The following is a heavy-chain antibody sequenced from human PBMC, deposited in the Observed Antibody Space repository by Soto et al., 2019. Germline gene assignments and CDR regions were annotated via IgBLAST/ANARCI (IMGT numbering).Heavy chain of an antibody. CDR2: INDSGNI. Sequence: QVQLQQWGAGLLKPSETLSLTCAAYGGSFSGYQWTWIRQTPEMGLEWIGEINDSGNINSNPSLKSRVTISVDTATKPIALRLGPVTAAHTAVYYCARGLILWFGELSRRGGYYYYMDVWGKGTTVTVSS. CDR1: GGSFSGYQ. D-gene: IGHD3-10*01. V-gene: IGHV4-34*02. J-gene: IGHJ6*03. CDR3: ARGLILWFGELSRRGGYYYYMDV.